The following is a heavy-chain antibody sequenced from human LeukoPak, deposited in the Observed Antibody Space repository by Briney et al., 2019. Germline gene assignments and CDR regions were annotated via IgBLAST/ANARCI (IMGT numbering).Heavy chain of an antibody. Sequence: GGSLRLSCAASGFTFRSYWMHWVRQAPGKGLVWVSRINIDGSSGSYADSVEGRFTISRDNAKNTVYLQMNSLRAEDTAGYYCTREVSGSLYFDYWGQGTLVTVSS. J-gene: IGHJ4*02. D-gene: IGHD1-26*01. CDR3: TREVSGSLYFDY. CDR1: GFTFRSYW. V-gene: IGHV3-74*01. CDR2: INIDGSSG.